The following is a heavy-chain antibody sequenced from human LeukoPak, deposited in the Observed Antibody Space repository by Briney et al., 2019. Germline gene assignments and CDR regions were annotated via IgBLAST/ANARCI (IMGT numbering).Heavy chain of an antibody. CDR1: GFTFDDYG. Sequence: AGGSVTLSCAASGFTFDDYGMRWVRHAPGEGLEWVSITNWTGGSAGYADSGKGRFGISRDNAKNSVFLQMNSLRADDTAFYYFTRMKYGYFFFASWGQRGLVTVSS. CDR3: TRMKYGYFFFAS. CDR2: TNWTGGSA. D-gene: IGHD5-18*01. V-gene: IGHV3-20*04. J-gene: IGHJ4*02.